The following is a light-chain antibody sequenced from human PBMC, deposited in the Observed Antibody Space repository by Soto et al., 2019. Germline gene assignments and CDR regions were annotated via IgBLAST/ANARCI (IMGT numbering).Light chain of an antibody. CDR1: LDISSY. Sequence: IQLTQSPSSLSAFVGDRVTITCRASLDISSYLAWYQQQPGKAPKLLIYAASTLQSGVPSRFSGSGSGTDFTLTISSLRPEDFATYYCQQLNTYSLTFGGGTKVDIK. V-gene: IGKV1-9*01. J-gene: IGKJ4*01. CDR2: AAS. CDR3: QQLNTYSLT.